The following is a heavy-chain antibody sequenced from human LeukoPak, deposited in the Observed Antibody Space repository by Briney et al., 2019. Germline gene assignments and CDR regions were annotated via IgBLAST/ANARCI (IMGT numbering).Heavy chain of an antibody. CDR2: IRSKGNSYAT. J-gene: IGHJ4*02. CDR1: GFTFSDST. D-gene: IGHD5-18*01. Sequence: GGSLRLSCAASGFTFSDSTMQWVRQASGKGREWVGRIRSKGNSYATAYAASVKGRFTISRDDSKNTSYLQVNGLKTEDTAVYYCSRLDPTLAAGVFWGQGTLVTVSS. CDR3: SRLDPTLAAGVF. V-gene: IGHV3-73*01.